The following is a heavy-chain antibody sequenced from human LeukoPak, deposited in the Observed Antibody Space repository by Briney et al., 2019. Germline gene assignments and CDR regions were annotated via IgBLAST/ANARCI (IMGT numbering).Heavy chain of an antibody. CDR1: GGSISSYY. CDR3: AAGYYGYFQH. V-gene: IGHV4-59*01. J-gene: IGHJ1*01. CDR2: IYYSVST. Sequence: SETLSLTCTVSGGSISSYYWSWIRQPPGKGLEWIGHIYYSVSTNYNPSLKSRVTMSVDTSKNQFSLKLSSVTAADTAVYYCAAGYYGYFQHWGQGTLVTVSS. D-gene: IGHD3-3*01.